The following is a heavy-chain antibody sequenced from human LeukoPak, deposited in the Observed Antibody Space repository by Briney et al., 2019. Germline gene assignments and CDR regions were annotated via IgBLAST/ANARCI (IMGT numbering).Heavy chain of an antibody. D-gene: IGHD3-22*01. CDR1: DGSITTDDYY. Sequence: ASQTLSLTCTVSDGSITTDDYYWSWIRQPPGKGLEWIGYVSHSGRTYSNPSLKSRVTISIDRSKNQFSLKLSSVTAADTAVYYCARVNQEDYYDSSGYYSPFDYWGQGTLVTVSS. J-gene: IGHJ4*02. V-gene: IGHV4-30-2*01. CDR3: ARVNQEDYYDSSGYYSPFDY. CDR2: VSHSGRT.